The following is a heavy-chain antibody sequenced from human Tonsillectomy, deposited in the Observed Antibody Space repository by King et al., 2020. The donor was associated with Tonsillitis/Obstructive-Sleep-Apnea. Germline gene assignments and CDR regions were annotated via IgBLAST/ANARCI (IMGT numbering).Heavy chain of an antibody. CDR1: GFTFSSYG. CDR3: ANGEPRFCASTTCHYNPVYDP. V-gene: IGHV3-30*18. J-gene: IGHJ5*02. Sequence: VQLVESGGGVVQPGRSLRLSCAASGFTFSSYGMHWVRQAPGKGLDWVSVISYDGSNTYYADSVKGRFTISRDKSTNMLYLQMSSLRPEEPAVYYCANGEPRFCASTTCHYNPVYDPWGQGTLVTGSS. D-gene: IGHD2-2*01. CDR2: ISYDGSNT.